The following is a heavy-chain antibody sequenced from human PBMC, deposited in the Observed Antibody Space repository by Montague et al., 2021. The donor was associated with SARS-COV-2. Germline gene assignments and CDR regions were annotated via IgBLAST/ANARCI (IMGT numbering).Heavy chain of an antibody. CDR1: GDSVSSNSAA. CDR2: TYYRSKWYN. J-gene: IGHJ4*02. V-gene: IGHV6-1*01. D-gene: IGHD1-26*01. CDR3: ARTSASSDY. Sequence: CAISGDSVSSNSAAWNWVRQSPSRGLEWLGRTYYRSKWYNDYAVSVKSRITINPDTSKNQFSLQLNSVPPADTVVYYCARTSASSDYWGQGTLVTVSS.